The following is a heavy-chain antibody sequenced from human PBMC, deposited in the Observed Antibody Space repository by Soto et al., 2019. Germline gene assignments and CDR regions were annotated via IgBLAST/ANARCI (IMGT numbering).Heavy chain of an antibody. CDR2: INAGNGNT. J-gene: IGHJ4*01. D-gene: IGHD3-22*01. CDR1: GYTFTSYA. V-gene: IGHV1-3*01. CDR3: ATGSYHDTSGYYYGYYFDY. Sequence: ASVKVSCKASGYTFTSYAMHWVREAPGQRLEWMGWINAGNGNTKYSQKFQGRVTITRATSASTSNMELSSLRSEDTAVYYCATGSYHDTSGYYYGYYFDYWGQGTLVTIST.